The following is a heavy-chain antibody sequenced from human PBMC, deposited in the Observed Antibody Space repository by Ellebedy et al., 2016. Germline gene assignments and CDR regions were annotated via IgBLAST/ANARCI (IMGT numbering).Heavy chain of an antibody. CDR2: IYYSGST. J-gene: IGHJ4*02. Sequence: GSLRLXXTVSGGSISSYYWSWIRQPPGKGLEWIGYIYYSGSTNYNPSLKSRVTISVDTSKNQFSLKLSSVTAADTAVYYCARTYYYGSGSYYHFDYWGQGTLVTVSS. CDR3: ARTYYYGSGSYYHFDY. CDR1: GGSISSYY. V-gene: IGHV4-59*01. D-gene: IGHD3-10*01.